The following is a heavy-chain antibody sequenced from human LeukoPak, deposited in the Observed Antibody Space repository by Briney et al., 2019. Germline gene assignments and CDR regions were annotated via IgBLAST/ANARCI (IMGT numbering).Heavy chain of an antibody. D-gene: IGHD2-2*01. CDR2: IYYSGST. Sequence: SETLSLTCTVSGGSISSYYWSWIRQPPGKGLEWIGYIYYSGSTNYNPSLKSRVTISVDTSKNQFSLKLSSVTAADTAVYYCARSPRGIVVVPAGGYYFDYWGQGTLVTVSS. J-gene: IGHJ4*02. V-gene: IGHV4-59*12. CDR1: GGSISSYY. CDR3: ARSPRGIVVVPAGGYYFDY.